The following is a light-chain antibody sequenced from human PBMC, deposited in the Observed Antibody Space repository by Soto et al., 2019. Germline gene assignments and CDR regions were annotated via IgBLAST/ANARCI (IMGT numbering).Light chain of an antibody. Sequence: IVSTPSPCTRSLNPWERATLSCRASQSVSSSYLAWYQQKPGQAPRLLIYGASSRATGIPDRFSGSGSGTDFTLTISRLEPEDFAVYYCQQFSSYPLTFGGGGKVDIK. CDR3: QQFSSYPLT. CDR1: QSVSSSY. CDR2: GAS. J-gene: IGKJ4*01. V-gene: IGKV3-20*01.